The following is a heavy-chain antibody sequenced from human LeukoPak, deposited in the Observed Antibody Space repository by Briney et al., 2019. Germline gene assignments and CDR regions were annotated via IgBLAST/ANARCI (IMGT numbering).Heavy chain of an antibody. D-gene: IGHD3-9*01. J-gene: IGHJ6*02. Sequence: GGSLRLSCAASGFTFSSYAMHWVRQAPGKGLEWVAVISYDGSNKYYADSVKGRFTISRDNSKNTLYLQMNSLRAEDTAVYYCARDQVLRYFDWTPYYYGMDVWGQGTTVTVSS. V-gene: IGHV3-30*04. CDR1: GFTFSSYA. CDR2: ISYDGSNK. CDR3: ARDQVLRYFDWTPYYYGMDV.